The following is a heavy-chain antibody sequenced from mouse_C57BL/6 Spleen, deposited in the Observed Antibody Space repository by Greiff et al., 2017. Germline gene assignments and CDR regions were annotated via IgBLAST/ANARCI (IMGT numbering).Heavy chain of an antibody. V-gene: IGHV1-22*01. Sequence: EVQRVESGPELVKPGASVKMSCKASGYTFTDYNMNWVKQSHGKSLEWIGYINPNNGGTSYNQKFKGKATLTVNKSSSTAYMELRSLTSEDAAVYYCAEGRWPPFAYWGQGTLVTVSA. D-gene: IGHD2-3*01. J-gene: IGHJ3*01. CDR3: AEGRWPPFAY. CDR2: INPNNGGT. CDR1: GYTFTDYN.